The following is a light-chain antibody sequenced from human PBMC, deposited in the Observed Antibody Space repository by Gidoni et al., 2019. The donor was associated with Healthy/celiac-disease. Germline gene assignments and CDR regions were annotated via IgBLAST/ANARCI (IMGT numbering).Light chain of an antibody. CDR2: GAS. V-gene: IGKV3-15*01. CDR1: QSVSSN. J-gene: IGKJ2*01. Sequence: DIVMTQSPATLSVSPGERATLSCRASQSVSSNLAWYQQKPGQAPRLLIYGASTRATGIPAMFSGSGSGTEFTLTISSLQSEDFAVYYCQQYNNWPYTFGQGTKLEIK. CDR3: QQYNNWPYT.